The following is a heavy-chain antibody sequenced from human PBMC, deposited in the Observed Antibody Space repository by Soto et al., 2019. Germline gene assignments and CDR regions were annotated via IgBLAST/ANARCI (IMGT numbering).Heavy chain of an antibody. CDR1: GGSINSSY. CDR3: ARGSVDTVDSSGFYEY. J-gene: IGHJ4*02. V-gene: IGHV4-59*12. Sequence: ETLFLTCNVFGGSINSSYWSWIRGNRGKGLGWISYIYVTEISGYTPSTSYNPSLKSRVTMSVDTSKSQFSLKLTSVTAADRAVYYCARGSVDTVDSSGFYEYWCQGTPVTVS. CDR2: IYVTEISGYTPST. D-gene: IGHD3-22*01.